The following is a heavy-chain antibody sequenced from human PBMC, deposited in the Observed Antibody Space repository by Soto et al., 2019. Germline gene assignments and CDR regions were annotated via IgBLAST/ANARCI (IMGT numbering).Heavy chain of an antibody. CDR2: ISAGGGST. V-gene: IGHV3-23*01. CDR1: GFIFSSYD. J-gene: IGHJ4*02. Sequence: EVQLLESGGGLVQPGGSLRLSCVGSGFIFSSYDMTWVRQAPGKGLEWVSLISAGGGSTYYADSVRGRFTITRDNSKKNTLYLQMNSLRAEDTAVYYCAKGSTTVVVTGTRNGDYWGQGTLVTVPP. CDR3: AKGSTTVVVTGTRNGDY. D-gene: IGHD6-19*01.